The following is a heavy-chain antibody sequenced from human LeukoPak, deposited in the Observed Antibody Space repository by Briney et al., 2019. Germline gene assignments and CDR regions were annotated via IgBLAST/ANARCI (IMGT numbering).Heavy chain of an antibody. Sequence: PSETLSLTCAVSGGSISSGGYSWSWIRQPPGKGLEWIGYIYHSGSTYYNPSLKSRVTISVDRSKNQFSLKLSSVTAADTAVYYCARVKFGGSYNYFDYWGQGTLVTVSP. J-gene: IGHJ4*02. CDR3: ARVKFGGSYNYFDY. D-gene: IGHD1-26*01. CDR2: IYHSGST. V-gene: IGHV4-30-2*01. CDR1: GGSISSGGYS.